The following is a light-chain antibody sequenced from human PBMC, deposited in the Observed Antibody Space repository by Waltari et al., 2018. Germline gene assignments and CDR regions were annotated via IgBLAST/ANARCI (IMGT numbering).Light chain of an antibody. CDR2: DDS. V-gene: IGLV3-21*02. J-gene: IGLJ3*02. Sequence: SYVLTQPPSVSVAPGQTARITCGGNHIGRKSGHWYQQKPGQAPLLVVFDDSDRPSGTPERFSGSNSGNTATLTISRVEAGDEADYYCQVWDSSSDHWVFGGGTKLTVL. CDR1: HIGRKS. CDR3: QVWDSSSDHWV.